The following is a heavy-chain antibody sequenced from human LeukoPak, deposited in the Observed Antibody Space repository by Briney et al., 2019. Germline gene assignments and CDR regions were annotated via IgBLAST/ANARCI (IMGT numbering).Heavy chain of an antibody. Sequence: ASVKVSCKASGYTFTGYYMHWVRQAPGQGLEWMGRINPNSGGTNCAQKFQGRVTMTRDTSISTAYMELSRLRSDDTAVYYCARDRGYCSGGSCYSSFDIWGQGTMVTVSS. CDR1: GYTFTGYY. D-gene: IGHD2-15*01. CDR3: ARDRGYCSGGSCYSSFDI. J-gene: IGHJ3*02. V-gene: IGHV1-2*06. CDR2: INPNSGGT.